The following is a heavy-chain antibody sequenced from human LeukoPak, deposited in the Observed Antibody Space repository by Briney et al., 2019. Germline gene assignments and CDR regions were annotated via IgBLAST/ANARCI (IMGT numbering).Heavy chain of an antibody. V-gene: IGHV3-33*06. CDR3: AKTPKRYCTSASCQGYFDY. CDR2: IWYDGNHK. Sequence: PGGSLRLSCAASGFTFSSYGMHWVRQAPGKGLEWVAIIWYDGNHKYYVDSAKGRFTISRDNSKNTLYLQMDSLRAEDTAVYYCAKTPKRYCTSASCQGYFDYWGQGTLVTVSS. J-gene: IGHJ4*02. D-gene: IGHD2-2*01. CDR1: GFTFSSYG.